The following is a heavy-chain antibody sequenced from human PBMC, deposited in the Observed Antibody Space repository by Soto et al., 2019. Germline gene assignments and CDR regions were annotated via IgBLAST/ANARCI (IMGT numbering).Heavy chain of an antibody. CDR1: GFTFSSYA. CDR3: SGLVVAEYYFDY. D-gene: IGHD2-15*01. V-gene: IGHV3-23*01. J-gene: IGHJ4*02. Sequence: HTGGSLRLSCAASGFTFSSYAMSWVRQAPGKGLEWVSAISGSGGSTYYADSVKGRFTISRDNSKNTLYLQMNSLRAEDTAVYYCSGLVVAEYYFDYWGQGTLVTVSS. CDR2: ISGSGGST.